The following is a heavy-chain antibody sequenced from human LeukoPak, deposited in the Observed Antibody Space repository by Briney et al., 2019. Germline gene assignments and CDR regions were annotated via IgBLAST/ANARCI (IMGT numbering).Heavy chain of an antibody. CDR1: GYTFSTYG. Sequence: ASVKVSCKASGYTFSTYGITWVRQAPGQGLEWMGWISAYNGNRNYAQNLQGRVTMTTDTSTSTAYMELRSLRSDDTAVYYCARGAQILGARDLDYWGQGTLVTVSS. D-gene: IGHD1-26*01. CDR3: ARGAQILGARDLDY. CDR2: ISAYNGNR. V-gene: IGHV1-18*01. J-gene: IGHJ4*02.